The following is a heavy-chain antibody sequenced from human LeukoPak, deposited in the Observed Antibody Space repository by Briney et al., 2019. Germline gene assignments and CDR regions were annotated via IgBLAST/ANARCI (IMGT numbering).Heavy chain of an antibody. CDR1: GYTFTDYY. Sequence: ASVKVSCKASGYTFTDYYIHWVRQAPGHGLEWMGWVNPHSGGTNYAQKFQGRVTMTRDTSISTAYMELSRLRSDDTAVYYCARDSLDIVLMVYAIGSWFDPWGQGTLVTVSS. CDR2: VNPHSGGT. D-gene: IGHD2-8*01. CDR3: ARDSLDIVLMVYAIGSWFDP. V-gene: IGHV1-2*02. J-gene: IGHJ5*02.